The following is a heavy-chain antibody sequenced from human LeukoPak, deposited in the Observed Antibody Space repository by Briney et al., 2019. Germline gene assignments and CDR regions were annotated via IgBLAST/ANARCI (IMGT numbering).Heavy chain of an antibody. CDR2: IASDGSI. V-gene: IGHV3-48*03. D-gene: IGHD5-18*01. Sequence: GGSLRLSCVASGFIVSNYEMNWVRRAPGKGLEWISFIASDGSINYADSVKGRFTISRDNSKNTLYLQMNSLRAEDTAVYYCVEGGAARFDYWGQGTLVAVSS. CDR1: GFIVSNYE. J-gene: IGHJ4*02. CDR3: VEGGAARFDY.